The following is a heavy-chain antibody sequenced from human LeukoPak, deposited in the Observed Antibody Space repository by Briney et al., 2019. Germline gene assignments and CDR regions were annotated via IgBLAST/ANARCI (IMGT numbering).Heavy chain of an antibody. CDR3: ASTKDFGVVNLYFDY. D-gene: IGHD3-3*01. CDR2: FDPEDGET. CDR1: GYTLTELS. V-gene: IGHV1-24*01. J-gene: IGHJ4*02. Sequence: ASVKVSCKVSGYTLTELSMHWVRQAPGKGLEWMGGFDPEDGETIYAQKFQGRVTITSDTSASTAHMELSGLRSEDTAVYYCASTKDFGVVNLYFDYWGQGALVTVSS.